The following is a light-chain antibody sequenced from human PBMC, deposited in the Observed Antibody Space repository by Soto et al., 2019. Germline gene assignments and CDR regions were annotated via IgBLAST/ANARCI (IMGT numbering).Light chain of an antibody. Sequence: QSVLTQPASVSGSPGQSIAISCTGSSXDVGIYNYVSWYQQHPGKVPKLIIYEVSNRPSGVSNRFSGSKSGNTASLTISGLQAEDEADYYCSSYTTSSTRVFGTGTKGTVL. V-gene: IGLV2-14*01. CDR2: EVS. CDR1: SXDVGIYNY. J-gene: IGLJ1*01. CDR3: SSYTTSSTRV.